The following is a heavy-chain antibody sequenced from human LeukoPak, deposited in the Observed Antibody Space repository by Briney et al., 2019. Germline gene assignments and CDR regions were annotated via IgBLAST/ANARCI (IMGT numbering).Heavy chain of an antibody. CDR2: IKQDGSEK. CDR3: ARDGWELAFDP. D-gene: IGHD1-26*01. V-gene: IGHV3-7*01. CDR1: GFTFSSYW. J-gene: IGHJ5*02. Sequence: GGSLRLSCAASGFTFSSYWMSWVRQAPGKGLEWVANIKQDGSEKYYVDSVKGRFTISRDNAKNSLYLQMNSLRAGDTAVYYCARDGWELAFDPWGQGTLVTVSS.